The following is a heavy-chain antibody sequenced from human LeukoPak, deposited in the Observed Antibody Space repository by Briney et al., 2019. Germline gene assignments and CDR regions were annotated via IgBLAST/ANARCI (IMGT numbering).Heavy chain of an antibody. J-gene: IGHJ6*02. D-gene: IGHD2-2*01. CDR1: GFIFNNYV. Sequence: GGSLRLSCAASGFIFNNYVMHWVRQAPGKGLEWVAVISYDGNTKNDADSVKGRFTISRDNSKNTVFLEMSSLRPEDTAVYFCARCTVPWRYQRGMDVWGRGAKLTV. CDR2: ISYDGNTK. V-gene: IGHV3-30*04. CDR3: ARCTVPWRYQRGMDV.